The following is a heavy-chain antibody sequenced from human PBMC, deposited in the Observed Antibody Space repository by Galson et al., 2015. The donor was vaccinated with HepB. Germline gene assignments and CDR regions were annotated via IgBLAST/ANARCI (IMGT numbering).Heavy chain of an antibody. V-gene: IGHV3-9*01. Sequence: SCAASGFTFDDYAMHWVRQAPGKGLEWVSGISWNSGSIGYADSVKGRFTISRDNAKNSLYLQMNSLRAEDTALYYCAKVASGSPQRHMDVWGKGTTVTVSS. CDR2: ISWNSGSI. D-gene: IGHD6-25*01. CDR1: GFTFDDYA. J-gene: IGHJ6*03. CDR3: AKVASGSPQRHMDV.